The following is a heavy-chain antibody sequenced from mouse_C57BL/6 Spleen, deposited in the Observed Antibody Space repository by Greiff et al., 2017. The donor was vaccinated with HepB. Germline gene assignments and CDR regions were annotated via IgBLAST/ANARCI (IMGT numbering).Heavy chain of an antibody. V-gene: IGHV2-2*01. CDR2: IWSGGST. J-gene: IGHJ1*03. CDR3: ARNGNYLFDV. Sequence: QVQLQQSGPGLVQPSQSLSITCTVSGFSLTSYGVHWVRQSPGKGLEWLGVIWSGGSTDYNAAFISRLSISKDNSKSQVFFKMNSLQADDTAIYYCARNGNYLFDVWGTGTTVTVSS. D-gene: IGHD2-1*01. CDR1: GFSLTSYG.